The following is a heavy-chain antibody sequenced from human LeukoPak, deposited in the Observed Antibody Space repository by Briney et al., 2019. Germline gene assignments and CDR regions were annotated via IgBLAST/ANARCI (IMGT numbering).Heavy chain of an antibody. D-gene: IGHD3-22*01. CDR2: IIPILGIA. CDR3: ARDLNYYDRWDYFDY. V-gene: IGHV1-69*04. CDR1: GGTFSSYA. J-gene: IGHJ4*02. Sequence: GASVKVSCKASGGTFSSYAISWVRQAPGQGLEWMGRIIPILGIANYPQKFQGRVTITADKSTSTAYMELSSLRSEDTAVYYCARDLNYYDRWDYFDYWGQGTLVTVSS.